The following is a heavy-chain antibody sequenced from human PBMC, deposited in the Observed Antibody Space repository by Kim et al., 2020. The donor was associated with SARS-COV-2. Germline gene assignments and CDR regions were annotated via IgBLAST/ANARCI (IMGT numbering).Heavy chain of an antibody. Sequence: ASVKVSCKASGYTFTSYAMNWVRQAPGQGLEWMGWINTNTGNPTYAQDFTGRVVFTLDTSVSTAYLQISSLKAEDTAVYYCARDRSAAGPYYSYYGMDVWGQGTTATVSS. J-gene: IGHJ6*02. CDR1: GYTFTSYA. CDR2: INTNTGNP. V-gene: IGHV7-4-1*02. CDR3: ARDRSAAGPYYSYYGMDV. D-gene: IGHD6-13*01.